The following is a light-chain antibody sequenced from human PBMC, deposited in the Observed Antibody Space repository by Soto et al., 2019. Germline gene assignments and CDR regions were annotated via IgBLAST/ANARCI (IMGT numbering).Light chain of an antibody. V-gene: IGKV1-6*01. CDR2: AAS. CDR1: QAIRND. Sequence: AIQMTQSPSSLSASVGDRVTITCRASQAIRNDLGWYQQKPGRGPKLLIYAASTLQSGVPSRFSGSGSGTDFTLTISSLQPEDFATYYCLQDYNYPLTFGQGTKVEIK. CDR3: LQDYNYPLT. J-gene: IGKJ1*01.